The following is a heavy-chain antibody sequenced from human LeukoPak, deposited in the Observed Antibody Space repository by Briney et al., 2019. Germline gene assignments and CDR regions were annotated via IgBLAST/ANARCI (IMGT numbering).Heavy chain of an antibody. CDR2: IYYSGST. Sequence: WETLSLTCTVSGGSISLSHSYWAWIRQPPGKGLEWIGSIYYSGSTAYNPSLKSRLTLSVDTSKLQFSLQLSSVTAADTAVYHCARPFRLAAGSPFDPWGQGTLVTVSS. CDR3: ARPFRLAAGSPFDP. J-gene: IGHJ5*02. CDR1: GGSISLSHSY. D-gene: IGHD6-13*01. V-gene: IGHV4-39*01.